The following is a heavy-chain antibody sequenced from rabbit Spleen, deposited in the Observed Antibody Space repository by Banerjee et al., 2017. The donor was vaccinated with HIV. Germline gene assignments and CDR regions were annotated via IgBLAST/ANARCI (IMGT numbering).Heavy chain of an antibody. Sequence: QEQLEESGGGLVKPEGSLTLTCKASGVSFNDKDVMCWVRQAPGKGLEWVACAYAGSSGSTYSATWAKGRFTISKTSSTTVTLQMTSLTAADTATYFCARDVGTSFSTYGMDLWGPGTLVTVS. V-gene: IGHV1S45*01. CDR2: AYAGSSGST. D-gene: IGHD8-1*01. CDR3: ARDVGTSFSTYGMDL. CDR1: GVSFNDKDV. J-gene: IGHJ6*01.